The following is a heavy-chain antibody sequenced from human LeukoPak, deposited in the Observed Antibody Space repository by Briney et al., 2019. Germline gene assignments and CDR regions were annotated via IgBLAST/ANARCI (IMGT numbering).Heavy chain of an antibody. CDR3: ARVITIFGVVITNWFDP. J-gene: IGHJ5*02. D-gene: IGHD3-3*01. V-gene: IGHV4-31*03. Sequence: SETLSLTCTASGGSISSGGYYWSWIRQHPGKGLGWIGYIYYSGSTYYNPSLKSRVTISVDTSKNQFSLKLSSVTAADTAVYYCARVITIFGVVITNWFDPWGQGTLVTVSS. CDR2: IYYSGST. CDR1: GGSISSGGYY.